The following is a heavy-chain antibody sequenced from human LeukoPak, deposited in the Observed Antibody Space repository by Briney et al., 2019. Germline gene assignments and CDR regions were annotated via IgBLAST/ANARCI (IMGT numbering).Heavy chain of an antibody. CDR1: GLTSGTYGLTYG. CDR3: ARGFRWLVQ. Sequence: GGSLRLSCEVSGLTSGTYGLTYGLTWIRQAPGKGLEWVSYTSSSGSTIYYADSVKGRLTISRDNAKNSLYLQMNSLRAEDTAVYYCARGFRWLVQWGQGTLVTVSS. D-gene: IGHD6-19*01. CDR2: TSSSGSTI. V-gene: IGHV3-11*01. J-gene: IGHJ4*02.